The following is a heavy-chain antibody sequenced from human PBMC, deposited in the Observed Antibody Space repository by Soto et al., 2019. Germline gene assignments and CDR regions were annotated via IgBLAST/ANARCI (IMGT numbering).Heavy chain of an antibody. CDR2: IIPISGTA. CDR3: SRDLNVRSSYGLDY. Sequence: QVQLVQSGAEVKKPGSSVKVSCKASGGTFSSYIINWVRQAPGQGPEWMGGIIPISGTANYAQKFQGRVTMTADKSTNTAFMELRGLRSEDTAVYYCSRDLNVRSSYGLDYWGQGTLVTVSS. J-gene: IGHJ4*02. V-gene: IGHV1-69*06. CDR1: GGTFSSYI. D-gene: IGHD4-17*01.